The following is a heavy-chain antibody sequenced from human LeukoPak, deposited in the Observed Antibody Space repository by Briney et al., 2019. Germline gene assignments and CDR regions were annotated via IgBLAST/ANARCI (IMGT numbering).Heavy chain of an antibody. CDR2: ISGSGGST. D-gene: IGHD6-6*01. CDR3: AKGSQSRSIAWVGY. CDR1: GFTFSSYA. V-gene: IGHV3-23*01. Sequence: GGSLRLSCAASGFTFSSYAMSWVRQAPGKGLEWVSAISGSGGSTYYADSVKGRFTISRDNSKNTLYLQMNSLRAEDTAVYYCAKGSQSRSIAWVGYWGQGTLDTVSS. J-gene: IGHJ4*02.